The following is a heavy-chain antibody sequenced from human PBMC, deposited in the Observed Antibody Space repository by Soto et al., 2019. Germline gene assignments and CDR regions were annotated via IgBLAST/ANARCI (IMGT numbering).Heavy chain of an antibody. CDR1: GYTFTGYY. J-gene: IGHJ3*02. Sequence: WASVKVSCKASGYTFTGYYMHWVRPAPGQGLEWMGWINPNSGGTNYAQKFQGRVTMTRDTSISTAYMELSRLRSDDTAVYYCARARVIAVAGTSAFDIWGQGTMVTVS. CDR3: ARARVIAVAGTSAFDI. V-gene: IGHV1-2*02. D-gene: IGHD6-19*01. CDR2: INPNSGGT.